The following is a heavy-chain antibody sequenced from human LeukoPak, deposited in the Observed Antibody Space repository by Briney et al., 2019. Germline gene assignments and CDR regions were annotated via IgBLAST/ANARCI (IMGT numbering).Heavy chain of an antibody. CDR1: GGSISSYY. CDR3: ARVAGSGWFYCFDY. V-gene: IGHV4-4*07. CDR2: IYTSGST. Sequence: SETLSLTCTVSGGSISSYYWSWIRQPAGKGLEWIGRIYTSGSTNYNPSLKSRVTMSVDTSKNQFSLKLSSVTAADTAVYYCARVAGSGWFYCFDYWGQGTLVTVSS. D-gene: IGHD6-19*01. J-gene: IGHJ4*02.